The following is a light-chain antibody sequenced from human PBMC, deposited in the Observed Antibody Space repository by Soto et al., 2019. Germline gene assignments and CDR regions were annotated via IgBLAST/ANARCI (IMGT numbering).Light chain of an antibody. Sequence: IQLTQSPSFLSASVGDRVTITCRSSQGISSYLAWYQQKPGKAPKLLIYAASTLQSGVPSRFSGSGSGTEFPLTLSSLQPEDFATYYCQQLNSYPYNFGQGTKLEIK. CDR2: AAS. CDR3: QQLNSYPYN. V-gene: IGKV1-9*01. CDR1: QGISSY. J-gene: IGKJ2*01.